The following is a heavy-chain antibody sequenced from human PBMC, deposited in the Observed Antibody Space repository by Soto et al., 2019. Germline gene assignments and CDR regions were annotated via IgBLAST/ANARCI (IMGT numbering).Heavy chain of an antibody. Sequence: EVQLLESGGGLVEPGGSLRLSCAGSGFTFSSYAMSWVRQAPGKGLEWVSTISGGGGNTYFADSVKGRFTISRDNSKNTLHLQMNSLRAEDTAVYYCGKCFGGTTRNSWFDPWGERTLVTDSS. J-gene: IGHJ5*02. CDR2: ISGGGGNT. CDR1: GFTFSSYA. V-gene: IGHV3-23*01. CDR3: GKCFGGTTRNSWFDP. D-gene: IGHD1-1*01.